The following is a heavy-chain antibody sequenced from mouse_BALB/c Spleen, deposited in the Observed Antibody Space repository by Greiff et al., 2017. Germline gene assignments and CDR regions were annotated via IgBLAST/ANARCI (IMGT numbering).Heavy chain of an antibody. D-gene: IGHD1-1*01. J-gene: IGHJ2*01. Sequence: EVKVVESGGGLVQPGGSMKLSCVASGFTFSNYWMNWVRQSPEKGLEWVAEIRLKSNNYATHYAESVKGRFTISRDDSKSSVYLQMNNLRAEDTGIYYCTTTVVATYYFDYWGQGTTLTVSS. CDR1: GFTFSNYW. CDR2: IRLKSNNYAT. CDR3: TTTVVATYYFDY. V-gene: IGHV6-6*02.